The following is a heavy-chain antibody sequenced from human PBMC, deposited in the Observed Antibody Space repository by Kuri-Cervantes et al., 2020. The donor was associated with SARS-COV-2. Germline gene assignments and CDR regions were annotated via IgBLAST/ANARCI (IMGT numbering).Heavy chain of an antibody. CDR1: GYSFTSYW. V-gene: IGHV5-51*01. D-gene: IGHD4-11*01. Sequence: GESLKISCKGSGYSFTSYWIGWVRQMPGKGLEWMGIIYPGDSDTRYSPSFQGQVTISADKSISTAYLQWSSLKASDTAVYYCARPLYSNYDLVFWYFDLWGRGTLVTVPQ. CDR2: IYPGDSDT. J-gene: IGHJ2*01. CDR3: ARPLYSNYDLVFWYFDL.